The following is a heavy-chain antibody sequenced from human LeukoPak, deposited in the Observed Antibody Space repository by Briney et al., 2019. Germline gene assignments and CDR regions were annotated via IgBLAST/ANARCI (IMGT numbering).Heavy chain of an antibody. Sequence: ASVKVSCKASGYTFTSYGISWVRQAPGQGLEWMGWISAYNGNTNYAQKLQGRVTMTTDTSTSTAYMELRSLRSDDTAVYYCARDLQETYYYGSGSLGADYWGQGTLVTVSS. CDR2: ISAYNGNT. J-gene: IGHJ4*02. CDR3: ARDLQETYYYGSGSLGADY. CDR1: GYTFTSYG. D-gene: IGHD3-10*01. V-gene: IGHV1-18*01.